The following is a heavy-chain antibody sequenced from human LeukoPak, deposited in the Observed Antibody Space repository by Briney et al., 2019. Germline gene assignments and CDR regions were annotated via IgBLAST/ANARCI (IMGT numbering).Heavy chain of an antibody. V-gene: IGHV3-48*04. D-gene: IGHD5-24*01. CDR2: ISSSSSTI. CDR1: GFTFSSYS. CDR3: ARETPRRGETRDGYR. J-gene: IGHJ4*02. Sequence: PGGSLRLSCAASGFTFSSYSMNWVRQAPGKGLEWVSYISSSSSTIYYADSVKGRFTISRDNAKNSLYLRMNSLRAEDTAVYYCARETPRRGETRDGYRWGQGTLVTVSS.